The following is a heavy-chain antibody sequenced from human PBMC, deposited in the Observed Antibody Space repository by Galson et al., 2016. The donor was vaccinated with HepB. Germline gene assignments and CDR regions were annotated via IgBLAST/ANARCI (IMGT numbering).Heavy chain of an antibody. CDR1: GFTFSSYW. D-gene: IGHD6-13*01. Sequence: SLRLSCATSGFTFSSYWMTWVRQAPGKGLEWVANINQDGIEKYYVGSVEGRFTISRDNAKKTLYLQMNSQRSEDTAVYYCAREAKLAAPDYYGMDVWGQGTTVTVSS. J-gene: IGHJ6*02. CDR2: INQDGIEK. V-gene: IGHV3-7*01. CDR3: AREAKLAAPDYYGMDV.